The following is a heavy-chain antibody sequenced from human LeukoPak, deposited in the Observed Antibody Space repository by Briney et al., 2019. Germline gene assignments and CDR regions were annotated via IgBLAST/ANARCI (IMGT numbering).Heavy chain of an antibody. CDR3: ARDLRSAADY. CDR1: GFTFSSDW. V-gene: IGHV3-74*01. J-gene: IGHJ4*02. CDR2: INTDGSGSGT. Sequence: GGSLRLSCAATGFTFSSDWMHWVRQAPGKGLVWVSRINTDGSGSGTSYADSVKGRFTISRDNAKNTLYLQMNSLRVEDTAVYYCARDLRSAADYWGQGTLVTVSS.